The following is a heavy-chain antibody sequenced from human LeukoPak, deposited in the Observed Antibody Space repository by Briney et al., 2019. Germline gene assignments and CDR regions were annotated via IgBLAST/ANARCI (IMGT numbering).Heavy chain of an antibody. V-gene: IGHV4-59*01. Sequence: SETLSLTCTVSGGSISSYYWSWIRQPPGKGLEWIGYIYYSGSTNYNPSLKSRVTISVDTSKNQFSLKLSSVTAADTAVYYCARDRGPVYWGQGTLVTVSS. CDR2: IYYSGST. CDR1: GGSISSYY. CDR3: ARDRGPVY. J-gene: IGHJ4*02.